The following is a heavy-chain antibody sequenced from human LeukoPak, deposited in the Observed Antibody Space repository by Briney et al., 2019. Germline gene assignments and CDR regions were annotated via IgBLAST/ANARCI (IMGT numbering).Heavy chain of an antibody. V-gene: IGHV1-46*01. J-gene: IGHJ5*02. CDR1: GYTFTSYY. CDR2: INPSGGST. D-gene: IGHD3-3*01. CDR3: ARGHDFWSGPFSWFDP. Sequence: GASVNVSFKASGYTFTSYYMHWVQQAPGQGLEWMGIINPSGGSTSYAQKFQGRVTMTRDTSTSTVYMELSSLRSEDTAVYYCARGHDFWSGPFSWFDPWGQGTLVTVSS.